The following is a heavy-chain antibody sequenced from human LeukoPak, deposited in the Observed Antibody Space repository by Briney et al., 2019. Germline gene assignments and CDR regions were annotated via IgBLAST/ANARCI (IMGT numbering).Heavy chain of an antibody. V-gene: IGHV3-73*01. CDR3: ARRDCSSFKCFSFDS. CDR1: GFTFSDFD. D-gene: IGHD2-2*01. J-gene: IGHJ4*02. CDR2: IKTRAESNDI. Sequence: TGGSLKLSCAASGFTFSDFDIHWVRQASGEGLEWVGRIKTRAESNDIAYAASVKGRFTISRDDSKNTAFLQMDSLKTEDTAVYYCARRDCSSFKCFSFDSWGQGILVTVSS.